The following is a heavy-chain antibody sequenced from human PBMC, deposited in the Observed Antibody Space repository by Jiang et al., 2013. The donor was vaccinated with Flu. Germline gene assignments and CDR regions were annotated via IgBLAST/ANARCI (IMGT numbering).Heavy chain of an antibody. J-gene: IGHJ4*02. Sequence: GAEVKKPGESLRISCKASGFRFTTSWISWVRQMPGKGLEWMGRIDPSDSYTDYSPSFQGHVTFSADQSINTAYLQWSSLKASDTAIYYCARLVAGFNVLQYYFDFWGQGTLVTVSS. V-gene: IGHV5-10-1*01. CDR2: IDPSDSYT. CDR3: ARLVAGFNVLQYYFDF. D-gene: IGHD6-19*01. CDR1: GFRFTTSW.